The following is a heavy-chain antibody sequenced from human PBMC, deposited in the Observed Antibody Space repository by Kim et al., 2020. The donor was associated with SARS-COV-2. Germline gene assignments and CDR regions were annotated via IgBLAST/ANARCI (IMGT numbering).Heavy chain of an antibody. D-gene: IGHD6-13*01. J-gene: IGHJ4*02. Sequence: LKGRVTVSVKTSKNQFSLKLGSVTAADTAVYYCARAREEVRGAAAVLDYWGQGTLVTVSS. CDR3: ARAREEVRGAAAVLDY. V-gene: IGHV4-4*06.